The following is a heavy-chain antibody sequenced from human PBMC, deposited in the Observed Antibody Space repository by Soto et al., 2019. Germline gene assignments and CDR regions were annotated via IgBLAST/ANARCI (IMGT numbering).Heavy chain of an antibody. V-gene: IGHV3-33*01. CDR1: GFTFSSYG. J-gene: IGHJ5*02. Sequence: QVQLVESGGGVVQPGRSLRLSCAASGFTFSSYGMHWVRQAPGKGLEWVAVIWYDGSNKYYADSVKGRFTISRDNSKNTLYLQMSSLRAEDTAVYYCARAIVGATDNWFDPWGQGTLVTVSS. CDR2: IWYDGSNK. CDR3: ARAIVGATDNWFDP. D-gene: IGHD1-26*01.